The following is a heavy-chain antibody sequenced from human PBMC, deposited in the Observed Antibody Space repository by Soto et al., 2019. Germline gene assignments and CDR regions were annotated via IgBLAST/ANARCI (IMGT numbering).Heavy chain of an antibody. CDR3: TRVPRPHYYYYLYGMDV. CDR2: ISYDGSNK. D-gene: IGHD2-2*01. CDR1: GFTFSSYA. J-gene: IGHJ6*02. V-gene: IGHV3-30-3*01. Sequence: EGSLRLSCAASGFTFSSYAMHWVRQAPGKGLEWVAVISYDGSNKYYADSVKGRFTISRDNSKNTLYLQMNSLRAEDTAVYYCTRVPRPHYYYYLYGMDVWGQEATVNASS.